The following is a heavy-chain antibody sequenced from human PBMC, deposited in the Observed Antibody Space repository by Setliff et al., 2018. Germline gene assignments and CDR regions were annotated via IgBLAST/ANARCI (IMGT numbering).Heavy chain of an antibody. CDR3: SRLVRYCSGGSCPNAFDV. CDR1: GYTFNDYG. CDR2: ISAHTGNT. J-gene: IGHJ3*01. D-gene: IGHD2-15*01. Sequence: ASVKVSCKTSGYTFNDYGIAWVRQAPGQGLEWMGWISAHTGNTYYTPKLHGRVTLTTDTSTSTAYMELRSLKSDDTAVYYCSRLVRYCSGGSCPNAFDVWGQGTVVTVSS. V-gene: IGHV1-18*01.